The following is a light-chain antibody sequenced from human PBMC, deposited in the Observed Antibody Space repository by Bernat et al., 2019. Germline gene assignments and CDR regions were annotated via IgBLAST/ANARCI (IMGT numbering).Light chain of an antibody. Sequence: SALTQPASVSGSPGQSITISCTGTSSDVGAYSYVSWYQQYPGKAPKVVIYDVSNRPSGLSNRFSGSKSGNTASLTISGLQPEDEADYYCSSFTSSRTRVFGTGTRVTVL. CDR1: SSDVGAYSY. J-gene: IGLJ1*01. CDR3: SSFTSSRTRV. CDR2: DVS. V-gene: IGLV2-14*03.